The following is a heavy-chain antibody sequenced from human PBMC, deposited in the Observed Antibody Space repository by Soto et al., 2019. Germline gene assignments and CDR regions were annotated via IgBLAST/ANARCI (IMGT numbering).Heavy chain of an antibody. J-gene: IGHJ4*02. V-gene: IGHV4-31*03. Sequence: SETLSLTCTVSGGSISSGGYYWSWIRQHPGKGLEWIGYIYYSGSTHYNPSLKSRVTISVDTSKNQFSLKLSSVTAADTAVYYCATDPAGDGKNTADFYNGGQETL. CDR1: GGSISSGGYY. CDR2: IYYSGST. D-gene: IGHD3-3*01. CDR3: ATDPAGDGKNTADFYN.